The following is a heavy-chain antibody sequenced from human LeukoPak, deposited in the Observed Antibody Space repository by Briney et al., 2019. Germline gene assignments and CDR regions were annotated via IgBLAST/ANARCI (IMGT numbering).Heavy chain of an antibody. CDR1: GFTFSSYG. J-gene: IGHJ4*02. CDR2: ISYDESNK. Sequence: PGGSLRLSCVAPGFTFSSYGMHWVRQAPGKGLEWVAVISYDESNKYYADSVKGRFTISRDNSRNTLYLQMNSLRAEDTAVYYCARVQREYYYDSSGIMGNWGQGTLVTVSS. D-gene: IGHD3-22*01. CDR3: ARVQREYYYDSSGIMGN. V-gene: IGHV3-30*19.